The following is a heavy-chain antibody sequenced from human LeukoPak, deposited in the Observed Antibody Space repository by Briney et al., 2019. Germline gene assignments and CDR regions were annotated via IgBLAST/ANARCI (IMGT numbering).Heavy chain of an antibody. CDR2: ISSSGSTI. J-gene: IGHJ4*02. D-gene: IGHD2-21*02. CDR1: GFTFSDYY. Sequence: TGGSLRLSCAASGFTFSDYYMSWLRQAPGKGLEWVSYISSSGSTIYYADSVKGRFTISRDNAKNSLYLQMNSLRAEDTAVYYCARRYCGGDCYSDYWGQGTLVTVSS. V-gene: IGHV3-11*01. CDR3: ARRYCGGDCYSDY.